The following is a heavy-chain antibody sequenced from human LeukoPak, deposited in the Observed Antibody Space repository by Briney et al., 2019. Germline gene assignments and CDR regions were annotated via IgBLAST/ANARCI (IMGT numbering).Heavy chain of an antibody. CDR2: IYYSGST. V-gene: IGHV4-59*01. J-gene: IGHJ6*03. CDR1: GGSISSYY. Sequence: LTCTVSGGSISSYYWSWIRQPPGKGLEWIGYIYYSGSTNYNPSLKSRVTISVDSSKNQFSLKLSSVTAADTAVYYCARLSSSGYMDVWGKGTTVTVSS. CDR3: ARLSSSGYMDV. D-gene: IGHD6-13*01.